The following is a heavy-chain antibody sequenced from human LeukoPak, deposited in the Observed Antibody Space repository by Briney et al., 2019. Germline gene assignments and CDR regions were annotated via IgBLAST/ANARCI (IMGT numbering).Heavy chain of an antibody. Sequence: GASVKVSCKASGGTFSSYAISWVRQAPGQGLEWMGGIIPIFGTANYAQKFQGRVTITADESTSTAYMELSSLRSEDTAVYYCARADYGGNSVEVGAFDIWGQGTMVTVSS. CDR2: IIPIFGTA. V-gene: IGHV1-69*01. J-gene: IGHJ3*02. D-gene: IGHD4-23*01. CDR3: ARADYGGNSVEVGAFDI. CDR1: GGTFSSYA.